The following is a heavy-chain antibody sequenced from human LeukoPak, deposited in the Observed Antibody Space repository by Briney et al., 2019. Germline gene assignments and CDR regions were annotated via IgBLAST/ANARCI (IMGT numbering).Heavy chain of an antibody. D-gene: IGHD2-2*02. J-gene: IGHJ4*02. CDR2: IYYSGST. CDR3: ARGGYQLPYKYFDY. Sequence: SETLSLTCTVSGGSVSSGSYYWSWIRQPPGKGLEWIGYIYYSGSTNYNPSLKSRVTISVDTSKNQFSLKLSSVTAADTAVYYCARGGYQLPYKYFDYWGREPWSPSPQ. CDR1: GGSVSSGSYY. V-gene: IGHV4-61*01.